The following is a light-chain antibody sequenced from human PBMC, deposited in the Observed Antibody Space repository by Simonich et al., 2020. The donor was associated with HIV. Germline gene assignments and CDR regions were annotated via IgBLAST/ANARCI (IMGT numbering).Light chain of an antibody. V-gene: IGLV6-57*03. CDR1: SGSIASNY. J-gene: IGLJ3*02. Sequence: FMLTQPHSVSESPGKKVTISCTRSSGSIASNYVQWYQQRPGSGPTTLIYDDNQRPSGVPDLFSGSIDSSSNSASLTISGLKTEDEADYYCQSYDSSNHWVFGGGTKVTVL. CDR2: DDN. CDR3: QSYDSSNHWV.